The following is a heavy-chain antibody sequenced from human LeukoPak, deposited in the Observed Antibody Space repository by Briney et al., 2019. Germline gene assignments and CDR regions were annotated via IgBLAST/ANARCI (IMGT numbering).Heavy chain of an antibody. CDR2: ISYDGSNK. Sequence: GGPLRLSCAASGFTFSSYGMHWVRQAPGKGLEWVAVISYDGSNKYYADSVKGRFTISRDNSKNTLYLQMNSLRAEDTAVYYCAKAPPCSGGSCYFIDYWGQGTLVTVSS. D-gene: IGHD2-15*01. V-gene: IGHV3-30*18. J-gene: IGHJ4*02. CDR1: GFTFSSYG. CDR3: AKAPPCSGGSCYFIDY.